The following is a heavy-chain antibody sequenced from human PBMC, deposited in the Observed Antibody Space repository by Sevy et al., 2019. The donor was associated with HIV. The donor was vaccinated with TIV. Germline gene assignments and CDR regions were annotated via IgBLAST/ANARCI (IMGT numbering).Heavy chain of an antibody. D-gene: IGHD2-21*01. CDR2: ISWNSRNI. CDR1: GFPFNDHA. CDR3: AKDINRGCDGVNCFSYYYYCCGLDV. V-gene: IGHV3-9*01. J-gene: IGHJ6*02. Sequence: GGSLRLSCAASGFPFNDHAMHWVRQVPGKGLEWVSGISWNSRNIGYADSVKGRLTISRDNARHFVYLEMNSLRPEDTALYYCAKDINRGCDGVNCFSYYYYCCGLDVWGQGTTVTVSS.